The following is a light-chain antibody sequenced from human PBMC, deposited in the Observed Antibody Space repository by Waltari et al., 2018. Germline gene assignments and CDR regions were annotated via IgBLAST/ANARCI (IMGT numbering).Light chain of an antibody. CDR3: QQRYKWPLT. V-gene: IGKV3-11*01. Sequence: EIVLTQSPATLSLSPGERATLSCRASQSVSTYLAWYQQRPGQPPRLLIYDSSSRATGIPARFSGSGSETDFTLTISCLEPEDFAVYYCQQRYKWPLTFGGGSKVEI. J-gene: IGKJ4*01. CDR2: DSS. CDR1: QSVSTY.